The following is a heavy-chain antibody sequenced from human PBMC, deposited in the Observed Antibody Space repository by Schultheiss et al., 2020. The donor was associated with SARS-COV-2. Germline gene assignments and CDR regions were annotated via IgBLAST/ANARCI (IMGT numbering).Heavy chain of an antibody. V-gene: IGHV3-72*01. J-gene: IGHJ4*02. Sequence: GGSLRLSCAASGFTFSDHYMDWVRQAPGKGLEWVGRTRNKANSYTTEYAASVKGRFTISRDDSKNSLYLQMNSLKTEDTAVYYCAREQYYYDSSGYYYVGFDYWGQGTLVTVSS. D-gene: IGHD3-22*01. CDR1: GFTFSDHY. CDR3: AREQYYYDSSGYYYVGFDY. CDR2: TRNKANSYTT.